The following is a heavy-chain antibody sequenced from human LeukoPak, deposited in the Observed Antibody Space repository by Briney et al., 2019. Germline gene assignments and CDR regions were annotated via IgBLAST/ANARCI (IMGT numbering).Heavy chain of an antibody. CDR2: IYPGDSDT. CDR3: AKCHYYDRSGFLDYFDS. J-gene: IGHJ4*02. D-gene: IGHD3-22*01. V-gene: IGHV5-51*01. Sequence: GESLKISCKGSGYSFTSYWIGWVRQMPGKGLEWMGIIYPGDSDTRYSPSFQGQVTISADKSISTAYLQWSSLKASDTATYYCAKCHYYDRSGFLDYFDSWGQGTLVTVSS. CDR1: GYSFTSYW.